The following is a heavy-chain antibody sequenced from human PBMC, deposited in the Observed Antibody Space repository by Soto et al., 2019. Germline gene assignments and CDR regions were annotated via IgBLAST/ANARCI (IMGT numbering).Heavy chain of an antibody. J-gene: IGHJ4*02. CDR1: GYTFTSYG. V-gene: IGHV1-18*01. CDR3: ARDVGYGLIDH. D-gene: IGHD5-18*01. CDR2: INDYNGNT. Sequence: QVQLVQSGAEVKKPGASVKVSCKASGYTFTSYGISWVRQAPGQGLEWMGWINDYNGNTNYAQKLQGRVTMTTDTPPSTASMELRSLRSDDTAVYCCARDVGYGLIDHWGQGTLVTVSS.